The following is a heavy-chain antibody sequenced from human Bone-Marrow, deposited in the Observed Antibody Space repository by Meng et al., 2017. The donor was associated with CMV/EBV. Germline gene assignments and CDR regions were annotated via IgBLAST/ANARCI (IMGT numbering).Heavy chain of an antibody. D-gene: IGHD2-8*01. CDR1: GFTFSSYE. V-gene: IGHV3-48*03. J-gene: IGHJ4*02. CDR2: ISSSGSII. CDR3: ARGQELGYCTNGVCYIDY. Sequence: GESLKISCAASGFTFSSYEMNWVRQAPGKGLEWVSYISSSGSIIYYVDSVKGRFTISRDNAKNSLYLQMNSLRAEDTAVYYCARGQELGYCTNGVCYIDYWGQGTLVTVSS.